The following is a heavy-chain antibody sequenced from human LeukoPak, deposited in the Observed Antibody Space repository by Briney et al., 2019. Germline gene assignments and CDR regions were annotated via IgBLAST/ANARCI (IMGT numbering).Heavy chain of an antibody. J-gene: IGHJ4*02. D-gene: IGHD6-13*01. CDR2: IYTSGGT. V-gene: IGHV4-61*02. CDR1: GGSISSGSYY. CDR3: ARDSIAAAGTHDGVAPDFDY. Sequence: SQTLSLTCTVSGGSISSGSYYWSWVRQPAGKGRKWIGWIYTSGGTNYNPSLKSRVTISVDTSKNQFSLRLSSVTAADTAVYYCARDSIAAAGTHDGVAPDFDYWGQGTLVTVSS.